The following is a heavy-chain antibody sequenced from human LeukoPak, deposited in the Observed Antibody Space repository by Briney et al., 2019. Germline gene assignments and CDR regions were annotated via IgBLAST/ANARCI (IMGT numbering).Heavy chain of an antibody. Sequence: GESLKISCNASGYSFTSYWIGWVRQMPGKGLEWMGIIYPGDSDTRYSPSFQGQVTISADKSISTAYLQWSSLKASDTAMYYCARSKAYYYYYMDVWGKGTTVTVSS. J-gene: IGHJ6*03. CDR1: GYSFTSYW. CDR2: IYPGDSDT. CDR3: ARSKAYYYYYMDV. V-gene: IGHV5-51*01.